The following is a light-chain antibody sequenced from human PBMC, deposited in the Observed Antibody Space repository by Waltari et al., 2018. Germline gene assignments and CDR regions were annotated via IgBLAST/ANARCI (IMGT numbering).Light chain of an antibody. CDR3: QQRSNWPPVTT. J-gene: IGKJ5*01. V-gene: IGKV3-11*01. Sequence: EIVLTQSPATLSLSPGERATLSCRASQSVSSYLAWYQQKPGQAPRLLIYDASNRATGIPARFSGSGSVTDFTLTISSLEPEDFAVYYCQQRSNWPPVTTFGQGTRLEIK. CDR1: QSVSSY. CDR2: DAS.